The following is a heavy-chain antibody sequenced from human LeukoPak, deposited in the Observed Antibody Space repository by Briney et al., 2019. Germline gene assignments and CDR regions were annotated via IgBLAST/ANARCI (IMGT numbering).Heavy chain of an antibody. CDR1: GGTFSSYA. CDR2: IIPIFGTA. D-gene: IGHD2-21*01. CDR3: ARDTVYCGGDCYSKAFDI. J-gene: IGHJ3*02. V-gene: IGHV1-69*13. Sequence: SVKVSCKASGGTFSSYAISWVRQAPGQGLEWMGGIIPIFGTANYAQKFQGRVTITADESTSTAYMELSSLRSEDTAVYYCARDTVYCGGDCYSKAFDIWGQGTMVTVSS.